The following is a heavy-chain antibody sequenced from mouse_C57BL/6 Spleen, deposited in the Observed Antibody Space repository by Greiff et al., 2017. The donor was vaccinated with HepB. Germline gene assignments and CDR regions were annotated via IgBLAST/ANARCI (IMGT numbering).Heavy chain of an antibody. CDR2: ISGGGGNT. CDR1: GFTFSSYT. D-gene: IGHD2-4*01. CDR3: ATIYYDYDYYFDY. Sequence: EVHLVESGGGLVKPGGSLKLSCAASGFTFSSYTMSWVRQTPEKRLEWVATISGGGGNTYYPDSVKGRFTISRDNAKNTLYLQMSSLRSEDTALYYCATIYYDYDYYFDYWGQGTTLTVSS. V-gene: IGHV5-9*01. J-gene: IGHJ2*01.